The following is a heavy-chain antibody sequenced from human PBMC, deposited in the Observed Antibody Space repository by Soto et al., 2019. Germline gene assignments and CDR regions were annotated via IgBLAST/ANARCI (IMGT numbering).Heavy chain of an antibody. J-gene: IGHJ3*02. V-gene: IGHV3-13*01. CDR2: IGTADDT. CDR3: ARTLVGTTAFDI. D-gene: IGHD2-2*01. Sequence: EVQLVESGGGLVQPGGSLRLSCAASGFTFSSYDMHWVRQGIGKGLEWVSAIGTADDTHYAGSVKGRFTISRENGKNSLHLQMNSLQAGDTAVYYCARTLVGTTAFDIWGQGTMVTVSS. CDR1: GFTFSSYD.